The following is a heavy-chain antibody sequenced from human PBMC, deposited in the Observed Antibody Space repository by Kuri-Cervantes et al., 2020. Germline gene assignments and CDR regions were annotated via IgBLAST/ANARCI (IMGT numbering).Heavy chain of an antibody. D-gene: IGHD3-9*01. Sequence: SETLSLTCAVSGYFIRSGNYWGWIRPTPGKGLERIGSIYYSGSTYYNQSLKSRVTISVDTSKNKFSLKLSSVTAADTAVYYCARGPYYDIMTYYLRLHSFDIWGQGTMVTVSS. CDR1: GYFIRSGNY. CDR2: IYYSGST. J-gene: IGHJ3*02. CDR3: ARGPYYDIMTYYLRLHSFDI. V-gene: IGHV4-38-2*01.